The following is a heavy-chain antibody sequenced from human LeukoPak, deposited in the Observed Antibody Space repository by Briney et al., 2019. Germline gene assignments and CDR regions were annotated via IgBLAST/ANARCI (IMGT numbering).Heavy chain of an antibody. CDR3: VRDTIAPPGDFDF. Sequence: GGSLRLSCAASGFTFSNAWMSWVRQAPGKGLEWVGRIKSKTDGGTTDYAAPVKGRFTISRDDSKNTLYLQMNSLKTEDTAVYYCVRDTIAPPGDFDFWGQGTLVTVSS. J-gene: IGHJ4*02. V-gene: IGHV3-15*01. D-gene: IGHD6-13*01. CDR2: IKSKTDGGTT. CDR1: GFTFSNAW.